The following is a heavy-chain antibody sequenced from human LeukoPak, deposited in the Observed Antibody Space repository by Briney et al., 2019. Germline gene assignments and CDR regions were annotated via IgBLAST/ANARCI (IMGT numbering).Heavy chain of an antibody. CDR2: INHSGST. V-gene: IGHV4-34*01. J-gene: IGHJ4*02. CDR3: ARDYFVRGDYGLDY. D-gene: IGHD4-17*01. CDR1: GGSFSGYY. Sequence: PSETLSLTCAVYGGSFSGYYWSWIRQPPGKGLEWIGEINHSGSTNFNPSLKSRVTISVDTSKNQFSLKLSSVTAADTAVYYCARDYFVRGDYGLDYWGQGTLVTVSS.